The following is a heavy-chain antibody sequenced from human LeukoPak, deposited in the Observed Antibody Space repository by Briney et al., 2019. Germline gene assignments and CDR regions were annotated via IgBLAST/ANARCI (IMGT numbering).Heavy chain of an antibody. Sequence: ASVKVSCKASGYTFTGYYMHWVRQAPGQRLEWMGWINPNSGGTNYAQKFQGRVTMTRDTSISTAYMELSRLRSDDTAVYYCARDFCSSTSCYGYFDYWGQGTLVTVSS. CDR1: GYTFTGYY. D-gene: IGHD2-2*01. CDR2: INPNSGGT. CDR3: ARDFCSSTSCYGYFDY. J-gene: IGHJ4*02. V-gene: IGHV1-2*02.